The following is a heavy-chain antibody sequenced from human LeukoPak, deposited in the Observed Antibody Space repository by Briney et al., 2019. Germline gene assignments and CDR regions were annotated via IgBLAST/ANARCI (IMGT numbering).Heavy chain of an antibody. V-gene: IGHV4-4*02. J-gene: IGHJ5*02. D-gene: IGHD2-15*01. CDR2: IYHSGST. CDR3: ARAMTVAATPNWFDP. CDR1: GGSISSSNW. Sequence: SETLSLTCAVSGGSISSSNWWSWVRQPPGKGLEWIGEIYHSGSTNYNPSLKSRDTISVDKSKNQFSLKLSSVTAADTAVYYCARAMTVAATPNWFDPWGQGTLVTVSS.